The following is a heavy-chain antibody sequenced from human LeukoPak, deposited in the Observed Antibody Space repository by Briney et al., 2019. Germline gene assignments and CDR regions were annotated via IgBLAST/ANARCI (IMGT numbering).Heavy chain of an antibody. V-gene: IGHV4-30-2*02. J-gene: IGHJ3*02. CDR1: GGSISSGGYS. D-gene: IGHD3-3*01. CDR3: ASFLAREHAFDI. CDR2: IYHSGST. Sequence: SETLSLTCAVSGGSISSGGYSWSWIRQPPGKGLEWIGYIYHSGSTYYNPSLKSRVTISVDTSKNQFSLKLSSVTAADTAVYYCASFLAREHAFDIWGQGTMVTVSS.